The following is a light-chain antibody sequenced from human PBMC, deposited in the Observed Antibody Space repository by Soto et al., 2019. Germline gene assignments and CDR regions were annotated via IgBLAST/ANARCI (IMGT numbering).Light chain of an antibody. CDR3: QQYGSSHRT. Sequence: EIVLTQSPGTLSLSPGERATLSCRASQSVSSNYLAWYQQKPGQAPRLLICGASSRATGIPDRFSGSGSGTDFTLTISRLEPEDLAVYYCQQYGSSHRTFGQGTKVDIK. V-gene: IGKV3-20*01. CDR2: GAS. CDR1: QSVSSNY. J-gene: IGKJ1*01.